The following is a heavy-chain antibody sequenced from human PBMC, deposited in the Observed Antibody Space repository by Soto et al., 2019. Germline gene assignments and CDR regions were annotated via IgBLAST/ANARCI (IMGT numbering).Heavy chain of an antibody. CDR2: ISGSGDST. CDR3: AKATGGSAYGAGDY. V-gene: IGHV3-23*01. CDR1: GFTFSSYA. Sequence: EVQLLESGGGLVQPGGSLRLSCAASGFTFSSYAMSWVRQAPGKGLEWVSAISGSGDSTYYADSVKGRFAISRDNSKNKLHLQMNRLSVEVTAVYYCAKATGGSAYGAGDYWGQGTLVTVSS. D-gene: IGHD3-16*01. J-gene: IGHJ4*02.